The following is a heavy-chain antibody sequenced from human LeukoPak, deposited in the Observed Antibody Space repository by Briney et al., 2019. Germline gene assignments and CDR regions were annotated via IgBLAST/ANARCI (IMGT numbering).Heavy chain of an antibody. CDR1: GGSISSYY. CDR2: IYTSGST. CDR3: AREHPWSYSSSSMGIRGFDP. V-gene: IGHV4-4*07. Sequence: SETLSLTCTVSGGSISSYYWSWIRQPAGKGLEWIGRIYTSGSTNYNPSLKSRVTMSVDTSKNQFSLKLSSVTAADTAVYYCAREHPWSYSSSSMGIRGFDPWGQGTLVTVSS. D-gene: IGHD6-6*01. J-gene: IGHJ5*02.